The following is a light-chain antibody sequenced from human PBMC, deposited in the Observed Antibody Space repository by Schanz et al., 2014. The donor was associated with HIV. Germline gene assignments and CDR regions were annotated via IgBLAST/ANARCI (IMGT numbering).Light chain of an antibody. Sequence: QSVLTQPASVSGSPGQSVSISCSGTSSDVGAYKYVSWYQQHPGKAPKLMIYEVTKRPSAVPDRFSGSKSGNTASLTVSGLQAEDEADYYCSSYGGNYNLLFGGGTKLTVL. CDR2: EVT. V-gene: IGLV2-8*01. CDR1: SSDVGAYKY. CDR3: SSYGGNYNLL. J-gene: IGLJ2*01.